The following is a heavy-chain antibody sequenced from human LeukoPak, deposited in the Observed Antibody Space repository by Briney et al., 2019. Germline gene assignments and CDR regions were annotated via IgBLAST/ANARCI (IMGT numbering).Heavy chain of an antibody. CDR1: GGSISSGSYF. CDR3: ARVYYDSGSYAFDI. CDR2: FYTSGST. V-gene: IGHV4-61*02. J-gene: IGHJ3*02. D-gene: IGHD3-10*01. Sequence: SETLSLTCTVSGGSISSGSYFWNWIRQPAGKGLDWIGRFYTSGSTNYNPSLKSRVTISVDTSKNQFSLKLSSVTAADTAMYYCARVYYDSGSYAFDIWGQGTMVTVSS.